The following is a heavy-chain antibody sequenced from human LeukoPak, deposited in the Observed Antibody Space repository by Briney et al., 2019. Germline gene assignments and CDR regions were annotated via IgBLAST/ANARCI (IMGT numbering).Heavy chain of an antibody. Sequence: PSETLSLTCAVYGGSFSGYYWSWIRQPPGKGLEWIGEINHSGSTNYNPSLKSRVTISVDTSKNQFSLKLSSGTAADTAVYYCARGGSLWFGEWLDYLGQGTLVTVSS. D-gene: IGHD3-10*01. V-gene: IGHV4-34*01. CDR1: GGSFSGYY. CDR2: INHSGST. J-gene: IGHJ4*02. CDR3: ARGGSLWFGEWLDY.